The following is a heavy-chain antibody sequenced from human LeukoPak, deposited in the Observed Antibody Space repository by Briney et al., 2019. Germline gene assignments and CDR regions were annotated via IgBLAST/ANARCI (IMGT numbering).Heavy chain of an antibody. V-gene: IGHV3-48*03. Sequence: PGGSLRLSCAASGFTFSSYEMNWVRQAPGKGLEWVSYISSSGSTIYYADSVKGRFTISRDNAKNSLYLEMNSLRAEDTAVYYCAVIVVVTAVDYWGQGTLVTVSS. CDR3: AVIVVVTAVDY. CDR1: GFTFSSYE. D-gene: IGHD2-21*02. CDR2: ISSSGSTI. J-gene: IGHJ4*02.